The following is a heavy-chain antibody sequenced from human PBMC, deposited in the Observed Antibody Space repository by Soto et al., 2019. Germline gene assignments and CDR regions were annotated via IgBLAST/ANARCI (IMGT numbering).Heavy chain of an antibody. CDR1: GGSISSGGYS. CDR3: ARVRPPYYGGNSGGAFDI. J-gene: IGHJ3*02. V-gene: IGHV4-30-2*01. Sequence: SETLSLTCAVSGGSISSGGYSWSWIRQPPGKGLEWIGYIYHSGSTYYNPSLKSRVTISVDRSKNQFSLKLSSVTAADTAVYYCARVRPPYYGGNSGGAFDIWGQGTMVTVSS. CDR2: IYHSGST. D-gene: IGHD4-17*01.